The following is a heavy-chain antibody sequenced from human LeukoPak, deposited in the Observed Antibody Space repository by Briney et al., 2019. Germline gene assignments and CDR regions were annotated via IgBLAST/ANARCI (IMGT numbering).Heavy chain of an antibody. V-gene: IGHV3-74*01. D-gene: IGHD1-14*01. CDR3: ARGGYHHGFDI. CDR2: IDNDGSDS. Sequence: HPGGSLRLSCTPSGFTFTNYWMHWVRQAPGEGLVWVSRIDNDGSDSIYADSVKGRFTISRDNAKNTVYLQMNGLRADDTAVYYCARGGYHHGFDIWGQGTMVTVS. J-gene: IGHJ3*02. CDR1: GFTFTNYW.